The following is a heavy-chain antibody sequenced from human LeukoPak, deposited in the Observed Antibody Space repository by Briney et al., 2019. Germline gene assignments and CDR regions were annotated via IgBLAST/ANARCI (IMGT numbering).Heavy chain of an antibody. Sequence: GGSLRLSCAASGFTFDDYAMHWVRQAPGKGLEWVSGISWNSGSIGYADSVKGRFTISRDNAKNSLYLQMNSLRAEDTALYYCAKKNVLGETFDYGGRGPLVTV. CDR2: ISWNSGSI. CDR1: GFTFDDYA. J-gene: IGHJ4*02. CDR3: AKKNVLGETFDY. D-gene: IGHD3-16*01. V-gene: IGHV3-9*01.